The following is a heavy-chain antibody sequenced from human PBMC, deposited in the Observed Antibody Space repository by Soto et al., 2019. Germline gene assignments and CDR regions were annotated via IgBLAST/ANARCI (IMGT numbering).Heavy chain of an antibody. CDR2: ISAYNGNT. CDR3: ASQDGSGSYRADYYYYGMDV. CDR1: GYTFTSYG. D-gene: IGHD3-10*01. J-gene: IGHJ6*02. Sequence: QVQLVQSGAEVKKPGASVKVSCKASGYTFTSYGISWVRQAPGQGLEWMGWISAYNGNTNYAQKLQGRVTMTTDTAXXTXYXXLRSLRSDDTAVYYCASQDGSGSYRADYYYYGMDVWGQGTTVTVSS. V-gene: IGHV1-18*01.